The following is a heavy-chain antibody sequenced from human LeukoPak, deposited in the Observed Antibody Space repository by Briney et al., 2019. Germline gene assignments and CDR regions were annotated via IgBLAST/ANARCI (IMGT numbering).Heavy chain of an antibody. V-gene: IGHV3-30*04. J-gene: IGHJ4*02. CDR3: ARDRCTSTTCYLFDY. D-gene: IGHD2/OR15-2a*01. CDR1: GFTFSTSA. CDR2: ISSDGSVT. Sequence: GRSLRLSCAASGFTFSTSAKHWVRQAPGKGLEWVAVISSDGSVTNYADSVKGRFTISRDNSKNTLYLEMNSLRSEDTAVYYCARDRCTSTTCYLFDYWGQGTLVIVSS.